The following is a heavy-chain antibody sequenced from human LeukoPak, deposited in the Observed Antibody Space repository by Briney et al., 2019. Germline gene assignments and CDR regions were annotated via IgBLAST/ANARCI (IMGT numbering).Heavy chain of an antibody. V-gene: IGHV3-30*18. CDR1: GFTFSSYG. Sequence: PGGSLRLSCAASGFTFSSYGMHWVRQAPGKGLEWVAVISYDGSNKYYADSVKGRFTISRDNSKNTLYLQMNSLRAEDTAVYYCAKDGRTIFGSMDVWGQGTTVTVSS. CDR3: AKDGRTIFGSMDV. J-gene: IGHJ6*02. CDR2: ISYDGSNK. D-gene: IGHD3-3*01.